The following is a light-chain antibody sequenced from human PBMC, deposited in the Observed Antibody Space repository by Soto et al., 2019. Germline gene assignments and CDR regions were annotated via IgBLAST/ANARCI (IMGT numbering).Light chain of an antibody. CDR3: QQYNNWPPLT. J-gene: IGKJ1*01. V-gene: IGKV3-15*01. CDR1: QTVNSN. CDR2: EAS. Sequence: EIVMTQSPAALSVSPGERVTLSCKASQTVNSNLAWYQQKPGQSPRLLIYEASTRATGIPARFSGSGSGTDFTLTISSLQSEDFAVYFCQQYNNWPPLTFGQGTKVETK.